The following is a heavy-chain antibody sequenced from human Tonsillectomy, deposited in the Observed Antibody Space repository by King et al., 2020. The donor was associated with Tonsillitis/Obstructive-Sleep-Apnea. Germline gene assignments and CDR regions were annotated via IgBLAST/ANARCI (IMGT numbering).Heavy chain of an antibody. Sequence: DVQLVESGAEVKKPGESLKISCKGSGYSFTRYWIGGVRQMPGKGLEWMGIIYHGDYETKYSPSFQGQVTISADKYVSTADLQWSNLKASDTAMYYCARRGGGTGITVTNLGFYCPYMDVWGQGTTVTVSS. CDR3: ARRGGGTGITVTNLGFYCPYMDV. J-gene: IGHJ6*03. V-gene: IGHV5-51*01. D-gene: IGHD4-17*01. CDR2: IYHGDYET. CDR1: GYSFTRYW.